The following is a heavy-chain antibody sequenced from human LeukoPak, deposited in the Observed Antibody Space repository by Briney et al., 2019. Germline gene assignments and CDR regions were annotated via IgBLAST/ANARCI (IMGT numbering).Heavy chain of an antibody. Sequence: GGSLRLSCAASGFTFSSYAMSWVRQAPGKGLEWVSAISGSGGSTYYADSVKGRFTISRGNSKNTLYLQMNSLRAEDTAVYCCVRLSSGWDFDYWGQGTLVTVSS. J-gene: IGHJ4*02. CDR1: GFTFSSYA. CDR3: VRLSSGWDFDY. D-gene: IGHD6-19*01. CDR2: ISGSGGST. V-gene: IGHV3-23*01.